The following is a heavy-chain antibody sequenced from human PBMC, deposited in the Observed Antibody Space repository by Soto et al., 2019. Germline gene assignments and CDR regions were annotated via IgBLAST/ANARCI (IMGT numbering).Heavy chain of an antibody. CDR1: GFTFDDYA. CDR2: ISWNSGSI. D-gene: IGHD2-15*01. J-gene: IGHJ6*02. Sequence: GGSLRLSCAASGFTFDDYAMHWVRQAPGKGLEWVSGISWNSGSIGYADFVKGRFTISRDNAKNSLYLQMNSLRAEDTALYYCAKVGGNYYYYGMDVWGQGTTVTVSS. CDR3: AKVGGNYYYYGMDV. V-gene: IGHV3-9*01.